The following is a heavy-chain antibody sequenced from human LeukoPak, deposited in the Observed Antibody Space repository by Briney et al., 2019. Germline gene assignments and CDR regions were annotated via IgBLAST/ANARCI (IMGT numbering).Heavy chain of an antibody. D-gene: IGHD3-10*01. V-gene: IGHV3-48*03. Sequence: PGGSLRLSCAASGFTFSSYEMSWVRQAPGKGLEWISYISNSGNTIYYADSVKGRFTISRDTAKKSLYLQMNSLRAEDTAVYYCARDGGQQLVPGEFDYWGQGTLVTVSS. CDR2: ISNSGNTI. CDR3: ARDGGQQLVPGEFDY. J-gene: IGHJ4*02. CDR1: GFTFSSYE.